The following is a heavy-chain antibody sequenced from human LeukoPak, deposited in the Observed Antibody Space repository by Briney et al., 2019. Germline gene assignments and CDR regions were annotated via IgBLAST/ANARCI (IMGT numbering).Heavy chain of an antibody. CDR1: GFTFSSYA. CDR2: ISGSGDST. V-gene: IGHV3-23*01. D-gene: IGHD3-10*01. CDR3: AKGHYASGSYADY. J-gene: IGHJ4*02. Sequence: RGSLRLSCAASGFTFSSYAMSWVRQAPGKGLEWVSAISGSGDSTYYADSVKGRFTISRDNSKNTLYLQMNSLRAEDTAVYYCAKGHYASGSYADYWGQGTLVTVSS.